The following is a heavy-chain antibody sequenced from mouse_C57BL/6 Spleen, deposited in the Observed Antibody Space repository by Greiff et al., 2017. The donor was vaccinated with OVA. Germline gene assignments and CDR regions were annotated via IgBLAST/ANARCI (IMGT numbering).Heavy chain of an antibody. D-gene: IGHD2-4*01. V-gene: IGHV5-4*03. J-gene: IGHJ3*01. Sequence: DVMLVESGGGLVKPGGSLKLSCAASGFTFSSYAMSWVRQTPEKRLEWVATISDGGSYTYYPDNVKGRFTISRDNAKNNPYLQMSHLKSEDTAMYYCARGDDCDPAWFAYWGQGTLVTVSA. CDR1: GFTFSSYA. CDR3: ARGDDCDPAWFAY. CDR2: ISDGGSYT.